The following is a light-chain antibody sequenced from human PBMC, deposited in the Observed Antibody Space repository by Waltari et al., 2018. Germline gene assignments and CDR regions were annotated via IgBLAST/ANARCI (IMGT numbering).Light chain of an antibody. J-gene: IGKJ1*01. V-gene: IGKV3D-15*01. CDR1: QSVSNN. CDR3: QQCNDWPRT. CDR2: GAS. Sequence: EIVMTQSPAILSVSPGERATLSCRASQSVSNNLAWYQQKPGQAPRLLIYGASTRATGVPARFSGSGSGTELTLTISSLQSEDFAVYYCQQCNDWPRTFGQGTKVEIK.